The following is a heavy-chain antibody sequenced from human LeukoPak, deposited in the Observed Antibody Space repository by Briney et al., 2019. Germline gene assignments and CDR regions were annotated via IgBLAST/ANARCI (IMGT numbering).Heavy chain of an antibody. CDR2: ISSSSSYI. CDR3: ARDPQYDSTPDY. Sequence: GGSLRLSCAASGFTFSSYSMNWVRQAPGKGLEWVSYISSSSSYIYYADSVKGRFTISRDNAKNSLYLQMNSLRAEDTAVYYCARDPQYDSTPDYWGQGTLVTVSS. D-gene: IGHD2-8*01. CDR1: GFTFSSYS. V-gene: IGHV3-21*01. J-gene: IGHJ4*02.